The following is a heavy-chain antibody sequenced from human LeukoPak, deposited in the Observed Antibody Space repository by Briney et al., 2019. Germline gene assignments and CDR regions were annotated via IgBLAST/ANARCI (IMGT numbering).Heavy chain of an antibody. CDR1: GGSISSYY. D-gene: IGHD4-23*01. CDR3: ARDTTVVKGGFDY. J-gene: IGHJ4*01. Sequence: WETLSLTCTVSGGSISSYYWSWIRQPPGKGLEWIGYIYYSGSTNYNPSLKSRVTISVDTSKNQFSLKLSSVTAADTAVYYCARDTTVVKGGFDYWGQATRVTVSS. CDR2: IYYSGST. V-gene: IGHV4-59*01.